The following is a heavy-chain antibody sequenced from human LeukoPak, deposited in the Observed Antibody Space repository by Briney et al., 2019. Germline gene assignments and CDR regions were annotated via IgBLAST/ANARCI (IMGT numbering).Heavy chain of an antibody. V-gene: IGHV3-11*01. CDR2: SSSSGNTI. J-gene: IGHJ6*02. Sequence: GGSLRLSCAASGFTFSDYYMSWIRQAPGKGLEWVSYSSSSGNTIYYADSVKGRFTISRDNAKNSLYLQMNSLRAEDTAVYYCARDAAAAGPYYYYGMDVWGQGTTVTVSS. CDR3: ARDAAAAGPYYYYGMDV. D-gene: IGHD6-13*01. CDR1: GFTFSDYY.